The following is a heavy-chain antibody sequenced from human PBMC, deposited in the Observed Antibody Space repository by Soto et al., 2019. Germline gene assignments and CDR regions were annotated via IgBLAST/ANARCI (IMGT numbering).Heavy chain of an antibody. CDR1: GGTVASRHW. Sequence: TLALTCGVSGGTVASRHWWGGARQSPGRGLEWIGTVYHTGENISKTSLQRRATFSVDKSNKQLSLRLTSVTAADTAVYFCAREIVTAGGNNYFALWGPGTLATVS. CDR3: AREIVTAGGNNYFAL. D-gene: IGHD2-21*02. J-gene: IGHJ5*02. CDR2: VYHTGEN. V-gene: IGHV4-4*01.